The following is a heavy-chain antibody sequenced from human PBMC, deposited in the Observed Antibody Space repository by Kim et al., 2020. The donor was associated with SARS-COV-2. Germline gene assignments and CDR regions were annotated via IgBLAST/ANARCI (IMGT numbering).Heavy chain of an antibody. CDR1: GYTFTGYY. V-gene: IGHV1-2*02. D-gene: IGHD3-22*01. Sequence: ASVNVSCKASGYTFTGYYMHWVRQAPGQGLEGMGWINPNSGGTNYAQKFQGRVTMTRDTSISTAYMELSRLRSDDAAVCYCARGQKAWISVETAIVAWGQ. J-gene: IGHJ5*01. CDR3: ARGQKAWISVETAIVA. CDR2: INPNSGGT.